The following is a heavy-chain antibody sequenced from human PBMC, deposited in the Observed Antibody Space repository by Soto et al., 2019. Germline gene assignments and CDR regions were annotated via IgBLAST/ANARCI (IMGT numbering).Heavy chain of an antibody. D-gene: IGHD1-26*01. CDR1: GDSITGSY. CDR3: ARDMPYGAGSLAGCDY. Sequence: QVQLRESGPGLVKPSETLSLTCTISGDSITGSYWSWIRQPPGKTLEWIGYIYHSGTTTYNPSLKSRVSISVDTSKNQFSLRLTSVIAADTALYYFARDMPYGAGSLAGCDYWGQGILVTVSS. CDR2: IYHSGTT. V-gene: IGHV4-59*01. J-gene: IGHJ4*02.